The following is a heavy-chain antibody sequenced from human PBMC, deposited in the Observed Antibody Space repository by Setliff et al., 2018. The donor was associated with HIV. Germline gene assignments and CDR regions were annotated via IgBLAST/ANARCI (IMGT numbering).Heavy chain of an antibody. J-gene: IGHJ4*02. CDR3: ARRGDYGGMGY. CDR2: INYSGRT. CDR1: GGSINTY. Sequence: SETLSLTCTVSGGSINTYWSWIRQPPGKGLEWIGYINYSGRTNYNPSLKSRATISLDTSKNQFSLKLTSVTAADTAVYYCARRGDYGGMGYWGLGTLVTVSS. D-gene: IGHD4-17*01. V-gene: IGHV4-59*08.